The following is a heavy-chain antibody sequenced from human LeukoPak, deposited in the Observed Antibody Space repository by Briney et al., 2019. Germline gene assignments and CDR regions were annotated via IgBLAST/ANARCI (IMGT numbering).Heavy chain of an antibody. CDR1: GYSISSGYY. D-gene: IGHD4-17*01. J-gene: IGHJ4*02. CDR3: ASALTTVTQFDY. Sequence: SETLSLTCAVSGYSISSGYYWGWIRRPPGKGLEWIGSIYHSGSTYYNPSLKSRVTISVDTSKNQFSLKLSSVTAADTAVYYCASALTTVTQFDYWGQGTLVTVSS. CDR2: IYHSGST. V-gene: IGHV4-38-2*01.